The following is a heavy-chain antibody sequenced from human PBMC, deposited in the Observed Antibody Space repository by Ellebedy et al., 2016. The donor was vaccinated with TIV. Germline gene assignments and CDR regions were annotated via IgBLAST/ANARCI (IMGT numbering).Heavy chain of an antibody. J-gene: IGHJ4*02. CDR3: ARGHPGYYDSSGYIDY. CDR1: GFTFSSYG. D-gene: IGHD3-22*01. V-gene: IGHV3-33*01. Sequence: GGSLRLSXAASGFTFSSYGMHWVRQAPGKGLEWVAVIWYDGSNKYYADSVKGRFTISRDNSKNTLYLQMNSLRAEDTAVYYCARGHPGYYDSSGYIDYWGQGTLVTVSS. CDR2: IWYDGSNK.